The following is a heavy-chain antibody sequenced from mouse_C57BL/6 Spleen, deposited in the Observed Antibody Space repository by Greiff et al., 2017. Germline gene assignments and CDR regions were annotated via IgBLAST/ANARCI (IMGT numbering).Heavy chain of an antibody. CDR1: GYAFSSYW. CDR2: IYPGDGDT. V-gene: IGHV1-80*01. Sequence: LVEPGAELVKPGASVKISCKASGYAFSSYWMNWVKQRPGMGLEWIGQIYPGDGDTKYNGKFKGKATLTADKSSSTAYMQLSSLTSEDSAVYFCARDYGISPWFAYWGQGTLVTVSA. J-gene: IGHJ3*01. D-gene: IGHD1-1*01. CDR3: ARDYGISPWFAY.